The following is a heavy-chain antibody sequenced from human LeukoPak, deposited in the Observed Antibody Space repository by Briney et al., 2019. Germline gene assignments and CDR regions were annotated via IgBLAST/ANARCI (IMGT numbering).Heavy chain of an antibody. CDR1: GFTFSSYA. CDR3: AKGCGGTCYSDFDY. V-gene: IGHV3-23*01. D-gene: IGHD2-15*01. CDR2: ISGSGGST. J-gene: IGHJ4*02. Sequence: GGSLRLSCAASGFTFSSYAMAWVRQAPGKGLEWVSTISGSGGSTYYADSVRGRFTTSRDNSKNTLFLQMNSLRVEDTAEYYCAKGCGGTCYSDFDYWGQGTLVTVSS.